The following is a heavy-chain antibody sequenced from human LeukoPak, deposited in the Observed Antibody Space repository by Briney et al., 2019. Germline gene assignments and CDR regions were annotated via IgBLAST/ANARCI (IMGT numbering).Heavy chain of an antibody. V-gene: IGHV4-38-2*02. Sequence: SETLSLTCTVSGYSISSGYYWGWIRQPPGKGLEWIGSIYHSGSTYYNPSLKSRVTISVDTSKNQFSLKLSSVTAADTAVYYCARHQDIVVVPAAIWFDPWGQGTLVTVSS. CDR1: GYSISSGYY. J-gene: IGHJ5*02. CDR2: IYHSGST. CDR3: ARHQDIVVVPAAIWFDP. D-gene: IGHD2-2*01.